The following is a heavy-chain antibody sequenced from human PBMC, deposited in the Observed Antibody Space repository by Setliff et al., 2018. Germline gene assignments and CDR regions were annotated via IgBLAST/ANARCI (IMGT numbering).Heavy chain of an antibody. Sequence: TSETLSLTCTVSSASRSINTYYWSWIRQPPGKGLDWVGNIYYSGTNYNPSLKSRVTISVDTSKHQISLKLNSVTAADTAVYYCAGGTIVAPGGYFYYMDVWGKGATVTVS. CDR3: AGGTIVAPGGYFYYMDV. V-gene: IGHV4-59*01. D-gene: IGHD6-6*01. CDR2: IYYSGT. J-gene: IGHJ6*03. CDR1: SASRSINTYY.